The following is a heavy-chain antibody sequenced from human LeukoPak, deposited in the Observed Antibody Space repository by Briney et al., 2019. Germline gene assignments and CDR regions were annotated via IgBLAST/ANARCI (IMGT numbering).Heavy chain of an antibody. CDR2: IKKDGSEK. V-gene: IGHV3-7*01. D-gene: IGHD1-14*01. CDR3: AREGPESYGMDV. CDR1: GFTFSSYE. J-gene: IGHJ6*02. Sequence: GGSLRLSCAASGFTFSSYEMNWVRQAPGKGLEWVANIKKDGSEKYYVDSVKGRFTISRDNAKNSLYLQMNSLRAEDTAVYYCAREGPESYGMDVWGQGTTVTVSS.